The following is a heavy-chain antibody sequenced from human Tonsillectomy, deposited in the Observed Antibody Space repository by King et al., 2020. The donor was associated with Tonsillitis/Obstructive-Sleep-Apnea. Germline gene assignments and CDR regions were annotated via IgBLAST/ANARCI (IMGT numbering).Heavy chain of an antibody. CDR2: LYRGGGT. D-gene: IGHD6-19*01. Sequence: VQLVESGGGLIQPGGSLRLSCAASGFTVSSNYMNWVRQAPGKGLEWVSVLYRGGGTYYTDSVKGRFTISRDNSKNTLYLQMNSLRAEDTAVYYCAATIAVPGTGLDYWGQGTLVTVSS. CDR1: GFTVSSNY. J-gene: IGHJ4*02. V-gene: IGHV3-53*01. CDR3: AATIAVPGTGLDY.